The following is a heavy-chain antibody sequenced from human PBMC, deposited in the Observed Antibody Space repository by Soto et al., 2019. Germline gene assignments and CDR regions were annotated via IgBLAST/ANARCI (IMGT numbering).Heavy chain of an antibody. CDR1: GFTFTSSA. J-gene: IGHJ6*02. CDR2: IVVGSGNT. CDR3: AAEDHYYYYYGMDV. V-gene: IGHV1-58*01. Sequence: SVKVSCKASGFTFTSSAVQWVRQARGQRLEWIGWIVVGSGNTNYAQKFQERVTITRDMSTSTAYMELSSLRSEDTAVYYCAAEDHYYYYYGMDVWGQGTTVTV.